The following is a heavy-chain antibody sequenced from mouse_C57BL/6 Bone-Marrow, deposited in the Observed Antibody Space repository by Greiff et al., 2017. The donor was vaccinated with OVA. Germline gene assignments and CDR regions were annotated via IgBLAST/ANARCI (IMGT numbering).Heavy chain of an antibody. CDR3: VRHRGLRMDY. D-gene: IGHD2-4*01. CDR1: GFSFNTYA. CDR2: IRSKSNNYAT. Sequence: EVKLVESGGGLVQPKGSLKLSCAASGFSFNTYAMNWVRQAPGKGLEWVARIRSKSNNYATYYADSVKDRFTISRDDSESMLYLQMNNLKTEDTAMYYCVRHRGLRMDYWGQGTSVTVSS. J-gene: IGHJ4*01. V-gene: IGHV10-1*01.